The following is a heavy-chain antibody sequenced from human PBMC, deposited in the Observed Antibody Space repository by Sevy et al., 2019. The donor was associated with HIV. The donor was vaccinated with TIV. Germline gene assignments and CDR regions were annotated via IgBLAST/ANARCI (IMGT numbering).Heavy chain of an antibody. D-gene: IGHD6-19*01. CDR2: ISYDGSNK. CDR3: AKGGSWGSSGPIDY. V-gene: IGHV3-30*18. Sequence: GGSLRLSCAASGFTFSSYGMHWVRQAPGKGLEWVAVISYDGSNKYYADSVKGRFTISRDNSKNTLYLQMNSLRAEDTAVHYCAKGGSWGSSGPIDYWGQGTLVTVSS. J-gene: IGHJ4*02. CDR1: GFTFSSYG.